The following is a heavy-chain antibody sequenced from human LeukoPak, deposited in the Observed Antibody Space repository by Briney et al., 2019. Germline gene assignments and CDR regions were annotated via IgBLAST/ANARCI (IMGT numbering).Heavy chain of an antibody. J-gene: IGHJ4*02. V-gene: IGHV3-7*01. D-gene: IGHD5/OR15-5a*01. CDR3: ARDYSIYKYYFDY. CDR2: IKPDGSDQ. CDR1: GFTFSTYW. Sequence: GGSLRLSCAASGFTFSTYWMSWVRQTPGEGLEWLADIKPDGSDQYYVDSVRGRFTISRDNAENSLYLQMNSLRAEDTAVYYCARDYSIYKYYFDYWGQGTLVTVSS.